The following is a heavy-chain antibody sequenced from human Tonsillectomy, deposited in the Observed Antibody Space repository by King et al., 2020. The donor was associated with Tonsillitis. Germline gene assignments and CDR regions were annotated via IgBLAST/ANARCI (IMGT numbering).Heavy chain of an antibody. CDR2: ISYDGSNK. V-gene: IGHV3-30*01. D-gene: IGHD5/OR15-5a*01. CDR1: GFTFSSYA. CDR3: ASSGVYEWWSFDY. J-gene: IGHJ4*02. Sequence: QLVQSGGGVVQPGRSLRLSCAASGFTFSSYAMHGVRQAPGKGLEWVAVISYDGSNKYYADSVKGRITISRDNSKNTLYLQMNSLGAEDTAGYFCASSGVYEWWSFDYWGQGTLVTVSS.